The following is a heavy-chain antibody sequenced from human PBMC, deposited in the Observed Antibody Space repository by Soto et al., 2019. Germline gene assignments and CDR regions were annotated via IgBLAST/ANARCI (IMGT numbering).Heavy chain of an antibody. V-gene: IGHV1-46*01. J-gene: IGHJ4*01. Sequence: SVKVSCLESGYSLTCYYMHWVRQDPGHGLEWMGMINPSDGTTPYAQKFQGRVTMTRDKSWSTVYMEWTSLRSEDTALYYCARDPHGYCSGGRYCYNEYWGQGTQVTVAS. D-gene: IGHD2-15*01. CDR1: GYSLTCYY. CDR3: ARDPHGYCSGGRYCYNEY. CDR2: INPSDGTT.